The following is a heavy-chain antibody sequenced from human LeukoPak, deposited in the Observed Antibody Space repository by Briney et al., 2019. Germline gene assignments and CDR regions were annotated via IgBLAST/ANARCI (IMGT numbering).Heavy chain of an antibody. CDR2: ISGSGGTT. V-gene: IGHV3-23*01. CDR1: GFTFNRYG. Sequence: GGSLRLSCAASGFTFNRYGMSWVRQAPGKGLEWVSAISGSGGTTYYADSVKGRFTISRDNSKNTLYLQMNSLRAEDTAVYYCAKDYSKTSYYGSGTYYRPNWFDPWGQGTLVTVSS. CDR3: AKDYSKTSYYGSGTYYRPNWFDP. D-gene: IGHD3-10*01. J-gene: IGHJ5*02.